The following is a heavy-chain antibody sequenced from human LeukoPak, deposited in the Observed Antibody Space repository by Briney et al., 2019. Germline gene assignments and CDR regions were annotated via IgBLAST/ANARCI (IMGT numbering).Heavy chain of an antibody. CDR1: GFTFSSYS. CDR2: ISSSGRTI. J-gene: IGHJ4*02. Sequence: GGSLRLSCAPSGFTFSSYSMIWVRQAPGKGLEWVSYISSSGRTIFYADSVKGRFTVSRDNAKNSLYLQMNSLRAEDTAVYYCVRRYCSSSSCTLDSWGQGTLVTVSS. CDR3: VRRYCSSSSCTLDS. D-gene: IGHD2-15*01. V-gene: IGHV3-48*04.